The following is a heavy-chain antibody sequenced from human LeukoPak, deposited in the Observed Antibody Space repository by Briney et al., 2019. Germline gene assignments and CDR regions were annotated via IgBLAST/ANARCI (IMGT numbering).Heavy chain of an antibody. V-gene: IGHV3-23*01. CDR3: AKGGLKEYYFDY. D-gene: IGHD3-10*01. Sequence: PGGSLRLSCAASGFTFSSYAMSWVRQAPGKGLEWVSAISGSGGSTYYADSVKGRSTISRDNSKNTLYLQMNSLRAEDTAVYYCAKGGLKEYYFDYWGQGTLVTVSS. J-gene: IGHJ4*02. CDR1: GFTFSSYA. CDR2: ISGSGGST.